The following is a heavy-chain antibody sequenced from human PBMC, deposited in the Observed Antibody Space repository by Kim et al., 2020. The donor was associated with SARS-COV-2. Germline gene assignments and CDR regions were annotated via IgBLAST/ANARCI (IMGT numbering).Heavy chain of an antibody. Sequence: GGSLRLSCSASGFTFSSYAMHWVRQAPGKGLEYVSAISSNGGSTYYADSVKGRFTISRDNSKNTLYLQMSSLRAEDTAVYYCVKASFPARGVISVYYGMDVWGQGTTVTVSS. CDR3: VKASFPARGVISVYYGMDV. D-gene: IGHD3-10*01. CDR1: GFTFSSYA. V-gene: IGHV3-64D*06. CDR2: ISSNGGST. J-gene: IGHJ6*02.